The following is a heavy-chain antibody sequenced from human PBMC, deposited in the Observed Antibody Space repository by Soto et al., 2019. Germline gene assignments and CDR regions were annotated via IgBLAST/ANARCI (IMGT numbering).Heavy chain of an antibody. CDR1: GFTFSSYG. Sequence: GGSLRLSCAASGFTFSSYGMHWVRQAPGKGLEWVAVIWYDGSNKYYADSVKGRFTISRDNSKNTLYLQMNSLRAEDTAVYYCARAAVAGTRDYFDYWGQGTLVTVSS. CDR2: IWYDGSNK. D-gene: IGHD6-19*01. J-gene: IGHJ4*02. CDR3: ARAAVAGTRDYFDY. V-gene: IGHV3-33*01.